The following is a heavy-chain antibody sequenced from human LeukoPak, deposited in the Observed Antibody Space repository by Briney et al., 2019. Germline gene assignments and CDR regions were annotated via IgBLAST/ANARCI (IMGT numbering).Heavy chain of an antibody. CDR1: GYTFTNYY. D-gene: IGHD6-19*01. J-gene: IGHJ4*02. V-gene: IGHV1-2*02. CDR2: INPSSGGT. Sequence: GASVKVSCKASGYTFTNYYMHWVRQAPGQGLEWMGWINPSSGGTDYAQKFQGRVTMTRDTSISTAYMELSSLRSDDTAVYYCARVSVAGTPDRDYFDYWGQGTLVTVSS. CDR3: ARVSVAGTPDRDYFDY.